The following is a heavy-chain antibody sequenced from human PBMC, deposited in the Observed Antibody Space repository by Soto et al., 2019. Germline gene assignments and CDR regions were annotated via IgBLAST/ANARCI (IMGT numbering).Heavy chain of an antibody. CDR3: AKDRYSSSAYYYYGMDG. CDR2: ISGNSGSL. V-gene: IGHV3-9*01. D-gene: IGHD5-18*01. CDR1: GFIFDDYA. J-gene: IGHJ6*02. Sequence: EVQLVESGGGLVQPGRSLRLSYAASGFIFDDYAMHWVRQAPGKGLEWVSVISGNSGSLGYADSVKGRFTISRDNAKNSLYLQMNSLRAEDTALYYCAKDRYSSSAYYYYGMDGWGQGTTVTVSS.